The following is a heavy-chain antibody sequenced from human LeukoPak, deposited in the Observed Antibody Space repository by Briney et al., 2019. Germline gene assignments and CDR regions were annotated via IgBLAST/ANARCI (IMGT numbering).Heavy chain of an antibody. J-gene: IGHJ4*02. D-gene: IGHD2-15*01. V-gene: IGHV5-51*01. CDR1: GYSFTSYW. CDR2: IYPGDSDT. CDR3: AGLDCSGGSCDFDY. Sequence: GESLKISCKGSGYSFTSYWIGWVRQMPGKGLEWMGIIYPGDSDTRYSPSFQGQVTTSADKTISTAYLQWSSLKASDTAIYYCAGLDCSGGSCDFDYWGQGTLVTVSS.